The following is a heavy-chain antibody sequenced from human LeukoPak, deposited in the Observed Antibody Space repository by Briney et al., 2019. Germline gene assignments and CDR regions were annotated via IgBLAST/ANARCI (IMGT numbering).Heavy chain of an antibody. CDR3: ARRPLVGGIDS. Sequence: SETLSLTCTVSGGSITSYYWGWIRQPPGKGLEWIGEMNHHGNTNYNPSLKSRVTISVDTSKNQFSLRLSAVTAADTAVYYCARRPLVGGIDSWGQGALVTVSS. V-gene: IGHV4-34*01. D-gene: IGHD1-26*01. CDR1: GGSITSYY. J-gene: IGHJ4*02. CDR2: MNHHGNT.